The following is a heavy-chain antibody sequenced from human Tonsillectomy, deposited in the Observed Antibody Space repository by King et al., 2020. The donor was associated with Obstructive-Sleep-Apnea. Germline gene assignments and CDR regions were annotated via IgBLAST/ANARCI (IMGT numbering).Heavy chain of an antibody. Sequence: VQLVESGGGVVQPGRSLRLSCAASGFTFSNYTMHWVRQAPGKGLEWLAVISYDGNNKYYADSVKDRFTISRDNSKNTLYLQMNSLRAGDTAVYYCARVPYYYDSSGYDYWGQGTLVTVSS. CDR2: ISYDGNNK. D-gene: IGHD3-22*01. CDR3: ARVPYYYDSSGYDY. J-gene: IGHJ4*02. CDR1: GFTFSNYT. V-gene: IGHV3-30-3*01.